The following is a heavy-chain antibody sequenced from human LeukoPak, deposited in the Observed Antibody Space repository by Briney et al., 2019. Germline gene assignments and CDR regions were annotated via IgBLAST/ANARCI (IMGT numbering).Heavy chain of an antibody. V-gene: IGHV3-48*01. Sequence: PGGSLRLSCAASGFTFSSYSMNWVRQAPGKGLEWVSYISSSSSTIYYADSVKGRFTISRDNAKNSLYLQMNSLRAEDTAVYYCARGQVVGATFGMDVWGKETTVTVSS. D-gene: IGHD1-26*01. CDR2: ISSSSSTI. CDR1: GFTFSSYS. J-gene: IGHJ6*04. CDR3: ARGQVVGATFGMDV.